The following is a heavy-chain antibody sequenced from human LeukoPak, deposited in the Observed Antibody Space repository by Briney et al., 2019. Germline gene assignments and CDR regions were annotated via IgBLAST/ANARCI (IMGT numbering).Heavy chain of an antibody. CDR1: GASISSTSHY. CDR2: IYYSGTT. Sequence: PSETLSLTCTVSGASISSTSHYWGWIRQPPGKGPEWIGSIYYSGTTYYNPSLKSRITISVDTSKNQFSLRLTSVTAADTAVYYCARVSSGDLFDYWGQGTLVTVSS. J-gene: IGHJ4*02. V-gene: IGHV4-39*01. CDR3: ARVSSGDLFDY. D-gene: IGHD3-22*01.